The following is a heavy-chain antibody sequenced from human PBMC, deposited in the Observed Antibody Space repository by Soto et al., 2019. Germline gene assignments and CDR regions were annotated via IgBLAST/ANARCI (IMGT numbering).Heavy chain of an antibody. CDR3: ARRCSGDLVGATISWFDP. CDR2: IFSNDEK. V-gene: IGHV2-26*01. D-gene: IGHD1-26*01. Sequence: QVTLKESGPVLVKPTETLTLTCTVSGFSLSNARMGVSWIRQPPGKALEWLAHIFSNDEKSYSTSLKSRLTISKDTSKSQVVLTMTNMDPVDTATYSCARRCSGDLVGATISWFDPWGQGALVTVSS. J-gene: IGHJ5*02. CDR1: GFSLSNARMG.